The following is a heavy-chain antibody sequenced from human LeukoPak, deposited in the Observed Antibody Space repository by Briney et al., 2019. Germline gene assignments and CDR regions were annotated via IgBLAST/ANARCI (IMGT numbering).Heavy chain of an antibody. V-gene: IGHV3-30*18. CDR1: GFTFSSYG. D-gene: IGHD1-14*01. CDR2: ISYDGSNK. J-gene: IGHJ3*02. CDR3: AKDWDGPDDI. Sequence: GGSLRLSCAASGFTFSSYGMHWVSQAPGKGLEWVAVISYDGSNKYYADSVKGRFTISRDNSKNTLYLQMNSLRAEDTAVYYCAKDWDGPDDIWGQGTMVTVSS.